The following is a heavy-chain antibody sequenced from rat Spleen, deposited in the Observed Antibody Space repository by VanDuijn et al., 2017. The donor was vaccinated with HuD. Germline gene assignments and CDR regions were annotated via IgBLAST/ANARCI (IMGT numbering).Heavy chain of an antibody. D-gene: IGHD1-11*01. CDR1: GFTFSDYA. CDR3: ARHGYGGYSKDYFEY. CDR2: VIYDGSST. Sequence: EVQLVESGGGLVQPGNSLKLSCAASGFTFSDYAMAWVRQSPKKGLEWVATVIYDGSSTYYRDSVKGRFTISRDNAKSTLYLQMDSLRSEDTATYYCARHGYGGYSKDYFEYWGQGVMVTVSS. J-gene: IGHJ2*01. V-gene: IGHV5-17*01.